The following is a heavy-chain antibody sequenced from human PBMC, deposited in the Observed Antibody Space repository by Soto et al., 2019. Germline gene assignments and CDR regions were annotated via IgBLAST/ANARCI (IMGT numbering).Heavy chain of an antibody. Sequence: SETLSLTCAVYGGSFSGYYWSWIRQPPGKGLEWIGEINHSGITNYNPSLKSRVTISVDTSKNQFSLKLSSVTAADTAVYYCARGTGEYYYSGMDVWGQGTTVTVSS. D-gene: IGHD7-27*01. J-gene: IGHJ6*02. V-gene: IGHV4-34*01. CDR3: ARGTGEYYYSGMDV. CDR1: GGSFSGYY. CDR2: INHSGIT.